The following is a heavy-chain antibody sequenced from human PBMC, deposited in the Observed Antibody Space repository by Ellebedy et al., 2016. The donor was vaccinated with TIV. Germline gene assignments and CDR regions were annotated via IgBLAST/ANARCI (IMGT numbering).Heavy chain of an antibody. V-gene: IGHV3-7*01. CDR3: ARDVVRGVPLVGFDI. CDR1: GFTFSVYW. D-gene: IGHD3-10*01. CDR2: IKQDGSEM. Sequence: GESLKISXVASGFTFSVYWMNWVRQAPGKGLEWVAKIKQDGSEMYHVDSVKGRFTISRDNARNSLYLQMNSLRAEDTAVYYCARDVVRGVPLVGFDIWGQGTMVTVSS. J-gene: IGHJ3*02.